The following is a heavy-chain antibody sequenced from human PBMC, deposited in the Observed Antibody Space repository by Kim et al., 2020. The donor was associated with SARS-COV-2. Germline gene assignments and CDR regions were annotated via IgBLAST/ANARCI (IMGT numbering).Heavy chain of an antibody. J-gene: IGHJ5*02. CDR2: ILPMVDIP. V-gene: IGHV1-69*04. Sequence: SVKVSCKASGGTFSNYAVNWVRQAPGQGLEWMGRILPMVDIPNYARNFQGRLTTTADKSTSTAYMELTGLTSADTAVYYCARGGRVVIGGRVSLTPYDQWGQGALVTVSS. CDR3: ARGGRVVIGGRVSLTPYDQ. CDR1: GGTFSNYA. D-gene: IGHD2-21*01.